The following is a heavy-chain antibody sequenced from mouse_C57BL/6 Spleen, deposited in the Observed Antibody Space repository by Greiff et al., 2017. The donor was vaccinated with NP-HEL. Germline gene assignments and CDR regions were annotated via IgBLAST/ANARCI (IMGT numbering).Heavy chain of an antibody. V-gene: IGHV14-1*01. D-gene: IGHD4-1*01. CDR1: GFNIKDYY. Sequence: VQLQQSGAELVRPGASVKLSCTASGFNIKDYYMHWVKQRPEQGLEWIGRIDPEDGDTEYAPKFQGKATMTADTSSNNAYLQLSSLTSEDTAVYYCTTGANSTYYYAMDYWGQGTSVTVSS. J-gene: IGHJ4*01. CDR2: IDPEDGDT. CDR3: TTGANSTYYYAMDY.